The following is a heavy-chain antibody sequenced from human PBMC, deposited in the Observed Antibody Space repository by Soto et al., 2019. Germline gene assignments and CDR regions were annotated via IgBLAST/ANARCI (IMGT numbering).Heavy chain of an antibody. Sequence: QVQLVESGGGVVQPGRSLRLSCAASGFTFSSYAMHWVRQAPGKGLEWVAVISYDGSNKYYADSEKGRFTISRDNSKNTLYLQMNSLRAEDTAVYYCASPLPAAIYYWGQGTLVTVSS. D-gene: IGHD2-2*02. V-gene: IGHV3-30-3*01. CDR2: ISYDGSNK. J-gene: IGHJ4*02. CDR1: GFTFSSYA. CDR3: ASPLPAAIYY.